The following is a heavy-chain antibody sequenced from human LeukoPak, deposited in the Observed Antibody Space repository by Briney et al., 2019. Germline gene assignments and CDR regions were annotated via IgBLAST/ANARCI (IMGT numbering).Heavy chain of an antibody. CDR2: ISGGSDNT. V-gene: IGHV3-23*01. D-gene: IGHD6-6*01. CDR3: AKDAARGRFDP. CDR1: GFPFGTYA. J-gene: IGHJ5*02. Sequence: GGSLRLSCTGSGFPFGTYAMSWVRQAPGKGLEWVSAISGGSDNTHYAESVKGRFTISRDISKSTVYLQMNSLRVEDTAVYYCAKDAARGRFDPWGQGTMVTVSS.